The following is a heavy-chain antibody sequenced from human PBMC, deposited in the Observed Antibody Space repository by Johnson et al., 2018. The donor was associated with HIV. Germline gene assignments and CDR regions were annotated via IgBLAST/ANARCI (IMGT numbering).Heavy chain of an antibody. Sequence: VQLVESGGGVVRPGGSLKLSCAASGFTFDDYAMTWVRHAPGKGLEWVSDINWNGGNTGYGDAVKGRFIVSRENAKNSLYLQMNSLRAEDTAVYYCARSSSSGAFDIWGQGTMVTVSS. CDR2: INWNGGNT. CDR3: ARSSSSGAFDI. J-gene: IGHJ3*02. D-gene: IGHD6-6*01. V-gene: IGHV3-20*04. CDR1: GFTFDDYA.